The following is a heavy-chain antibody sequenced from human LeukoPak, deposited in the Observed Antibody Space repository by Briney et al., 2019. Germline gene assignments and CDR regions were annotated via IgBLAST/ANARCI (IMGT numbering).Heavy chain of an antibody. J-gene: IGHJ4*02. CDR2: INHSGSN. CDR3: ARVRLRFLEWFDY. D-gene: IGHD3-3*01. V-gene: IGHV4-34*01. CDR1: GGSFRGYY. Sequence: SSETLSLTCAVYGGSFRGYYWSGIPQPPGKGLEWIGEINHSGSNNYNPSLKSRVTISVDTSKNQFSLKLRSVTAADTAVYYCARVRLRFLEWFDYWGQGTLVTVSS.